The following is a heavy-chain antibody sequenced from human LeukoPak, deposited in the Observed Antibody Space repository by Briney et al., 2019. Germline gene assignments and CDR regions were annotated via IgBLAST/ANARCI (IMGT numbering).Heavy chain of an antibody. V-gene: IGHV4-31*03. D-gene: IGHD3-10*01. CDR1: GGSISSGGYY. Sequence: PSQTLSLTCTVSGGSISSGGYYWSWIRQHPGKGLEWIGYIYYSGSTYHNPSLKSRVTISVDTSKNQFSLKLSSVTAADTAVYYCARVIRAYYYGSGSYYDWFDPWGQGTLVTVSS. CDR2: IYYSGST. J-gene: IGHJ5*02. CDR3: ARVIRAYYYGSGSYYDWFDP.